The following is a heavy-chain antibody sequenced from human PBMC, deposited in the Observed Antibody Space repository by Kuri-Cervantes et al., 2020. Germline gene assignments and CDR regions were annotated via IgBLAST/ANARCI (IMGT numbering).Heavy chain of an antibody. D-gene: IGHD3-16*01. CDR1: CYTFTSYG. Sequence: ASVQVSCNASCYTFTSYGISWVRQAPGQGLEWMGWIIAYNGNTNYAQKLQGRVTMTTDTYTSTAYMELMSLRSDDTAVYYCYRDRNPVWRGYRPFDYWGQGTLVTVSS. V-gene: IGHV1-18*01. CDR2: IIAYNGNT. CDR3: YRDRNPVWRGYRPFDY. J-gene: IGHJ4*02.